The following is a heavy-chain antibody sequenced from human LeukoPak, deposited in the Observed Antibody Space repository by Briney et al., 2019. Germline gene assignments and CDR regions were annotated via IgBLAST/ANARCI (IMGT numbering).Heavy chain of an antibody. CDR2: IKQDGSEK. CDR3: ARAGLDYYDSSGYLT. J-gene: IGHJ4*02. D-gene: IGHD3-22*01. V-gene: IGHV3-7*01. CDR1: GFTFSSYW. Sequence: GGSLRLSCAASGFTFSSYWMSWVRQAPGKGLEWVANIKQDGSEKYYVDSVKGRFTISRDNAKNSLYLQMNTLRAEDTAVYYCARAGLDYYDSSGYLTWGQGTLVTVPS.